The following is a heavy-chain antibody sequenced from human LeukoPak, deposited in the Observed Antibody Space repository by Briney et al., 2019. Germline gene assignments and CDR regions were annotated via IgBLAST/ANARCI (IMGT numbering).Heavy chain of an antibody. CDR2: VWYDGSNK. CDR3: AREGPRGNSQFDY. J-gene: IGHJ4*02. Sequence: GVSLRLSCAASGFTFSNYGMHWVRQAPGKGLEWVALVWYDGSNKYYTDSVKGRLTISRDNSKNTLYLQMNSLRAEDTAVYYCAREGPRGNSQFDYWGQGTLVTVSS. D-gene: IGHD2/OR15-2a*01. CDR1: GFTFSNYG. V-gene: IGHV3-33*01.